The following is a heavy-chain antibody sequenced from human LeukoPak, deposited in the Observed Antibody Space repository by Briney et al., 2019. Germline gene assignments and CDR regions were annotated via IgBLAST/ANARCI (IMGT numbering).Heavy chain of an antibody. CDR2: INPSGGST. V-gene: IGHV1-46*03. CDR3: ARDRLSDYYDSSGYLDC. Sequence: GASVKVSCKASGYTFTSYYMHWVRQAPGQGLEWMGIINPSGGSTSYAQKFQGRVTMTRDTSTSTVYMELSSLRSEDTAVYYCARDRLSDYYDSSGYLDCWGQGTLVALS. D-gene: IGHD3-22*01. CDR1: GYTFTSYY. J-gene: IGHJ4*02.